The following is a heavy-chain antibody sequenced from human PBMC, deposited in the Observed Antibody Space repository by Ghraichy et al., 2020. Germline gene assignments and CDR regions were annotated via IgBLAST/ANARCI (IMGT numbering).Heavy chain of an antibody. J-gene: IGHJ3*02. CDR1: GFSFSNYG. V-gene: IGHV3-30*18. Sequence: GGSLRLSCVASGFSFSNYGMHWVRQAPGKGLEWVAVISDAGYNIYYSDSVKGRFTISRDNSENTLYLQMNSLRPDDTAVYYCAKVFGGDVYGYNLERAFEMWGQGTVVTVSS. CDR2: ISDAGYNI. D-gene: IGHD3-16*01. CDR3: AKVFGGDVYGYNLERAFEM.